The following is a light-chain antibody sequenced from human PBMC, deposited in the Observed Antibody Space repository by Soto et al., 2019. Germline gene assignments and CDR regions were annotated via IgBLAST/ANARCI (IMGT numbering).Light chain of an antibody. CDR3: QQYCSAPRT. CDR2: GAS. Sequence: EIVLTQSPGTLSLSPGERATLSCRASQSVSSAYLDWYRQKPGQAPRLLIYGASSRATGIPDRFSGSGSGTDFNLTISGLEPEDLPVYYCQQYCSAPRTFGQGTKVEIK. CDR1: QSVSSAY. J-gene: IGKJ1*01. V-gene: IGKV3-20*01.